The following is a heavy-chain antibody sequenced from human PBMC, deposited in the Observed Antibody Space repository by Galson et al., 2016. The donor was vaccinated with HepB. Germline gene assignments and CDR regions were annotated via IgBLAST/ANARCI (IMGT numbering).Heavy chain of an antibody. Sequence: SETLSLTCTVSGGSITDYYWNWIRQPPGKGLEWIGYVYYSGSTHYNPSLKSRVTISVYMSKNQFYLNLTSVTSADTAVYYCTRESGSGSYVYLDSWGRGALVTVSS. CDR2: VYYSGST. D-gene: IGHD3-10*01. V-gene: IGHV4-59*01. J-gene: IGHJ4*02. CDR3: TRESGSGSYVYLDS. CDR1: GGSITDYY.